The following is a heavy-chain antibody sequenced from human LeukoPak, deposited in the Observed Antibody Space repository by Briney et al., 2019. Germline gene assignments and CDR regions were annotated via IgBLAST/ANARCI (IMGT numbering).Heavy chain of an antibody. J-gene: IGHJ4*02. CDR2: IWYDGSNK. Sequence: GGSLRLSCAASGFTFSSYGMHWVRQAPGKGLGWVAVIWYDGSNKYYADSVKGRFTISRDNSKNTLYLQMNSLRAEDTAVYYCAREIGTIFHRYFDYWGQGTLVTVSS. CDR1: GFTFSSYG. CDR3: AREIGTIFHRYFDY. V-gene: IGHV3-33*01. D-gene: IGHD3-9*01.